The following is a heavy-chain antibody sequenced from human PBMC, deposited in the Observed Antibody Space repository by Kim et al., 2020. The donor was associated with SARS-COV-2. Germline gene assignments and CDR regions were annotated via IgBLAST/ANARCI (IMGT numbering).Heavy chain of an antibody. CDR2: IIPIFGTP. Sequence: SVKVSCKASGGTFGTYTITWVRQAPGQGLEWMGGIIPIFGTPDYAQNFQCRVTISADESTTTAYMELSSLRSEDTAVYYCAKKEIVGPLDYWGQGTLVAVSS. V-gene: IGHV1-69*13. D-gene: IGHD2-15*01. J-gene: IGHJ4*02. CDR3: AKKEIVGPLDY. CDR1: GGTFGTYT.